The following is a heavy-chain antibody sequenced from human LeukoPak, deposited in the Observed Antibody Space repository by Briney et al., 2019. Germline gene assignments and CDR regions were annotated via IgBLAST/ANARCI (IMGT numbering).Heavy chain of an antibody. CDR3: ARHNNWGFDY. V-gene: IGHV5-51*01. D-gene: IGHD7-27*01. CDR2: IHPNDAST. CDR1: GYSFASYW. J-gene: IGHJ4*02. Sequence: GESLKISCKASGYSFASYWIGWVRQMSGKGLEWMAIIHPNDASTIYSPSFQGQVTISADKSINTAYLQWSTLKASDTAIYYCARHNNWGFDYWDRRTLLTVSP.